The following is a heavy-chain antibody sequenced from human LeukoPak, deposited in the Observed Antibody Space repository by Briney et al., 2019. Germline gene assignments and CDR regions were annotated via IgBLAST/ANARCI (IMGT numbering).Heavy chain of an antibody. CDR3: ARPAGSLSRSFDY. CDR2: IDPSDSNT. D-gene: IGHD6-6*01. V-gene: IGHV5-10-1*01. Sequence: GESLKISCKGSGYSFTSYWISWVRQMPGKGLEWMGRIDPSDSNTNYSPSFQGHVTISADKSISTAYLQWSSLKASDTAMYYCARPAGSLSRSFDYWGQGTLVTVSS. CDR1: GYSFTSYW. J-gene: IGHJ4*02.